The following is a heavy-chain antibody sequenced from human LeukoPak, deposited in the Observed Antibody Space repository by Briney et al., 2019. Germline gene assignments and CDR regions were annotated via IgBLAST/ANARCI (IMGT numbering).Heavy chain of an antibody. CDR1: GFTFSNYW. Sequence: GGSLRLSCAASGFTFSNYWMHWVRQAPGKGLVWVSRINSDGINTSYADSVKGRFTISRDNAKNTLNLQMNSLRAEDMAVYYCARDLGQYYDTSDNWFDPWGQGTLVTVSS. D-gene: IGHD3-22*01. J-gene: IGHJ5*02. CDR2: INSDGINT. V-gene: IGHV3-74*01. CDR3: ARDLGQYYDTSDNWFDP.